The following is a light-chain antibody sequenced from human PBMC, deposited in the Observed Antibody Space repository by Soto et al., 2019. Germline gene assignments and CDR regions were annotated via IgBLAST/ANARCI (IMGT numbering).Light chain of an antibody. Sequence: DIQMTQSPSSLSASIGDSVIITCRASQDIGTYLNWYQHKPGKAPKHLIYAASSLQTGVPSRFTGSGSGTEFTLTIDSLQPEDFATYYCQQSYTTPRITFGQGTKVDIK. V-gene: IGKV1-39*01. CDR3: QQSYTTPRIT. J-gene: IGKJ1*01. CDR1: QDIGTY. CDR2: AAS.